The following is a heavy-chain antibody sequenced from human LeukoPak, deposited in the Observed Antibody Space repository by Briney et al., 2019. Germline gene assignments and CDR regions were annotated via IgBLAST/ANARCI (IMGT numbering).Heavy chain of an antibody. V-gene: IGHV3-30*02. D-gene: IGHD6-13*01. CDR3: ANGGGEYSSSWYGDYFDY. CDR2: IRYDGSNK. J-gene: IGHJ4*02. CDR1: GFTFSSYG. Sequence: PGGSLRLSCAASGFTFSSYGMRWVRQAPGKGLEWVASIRYDGSNKYYADSVKGRFTISRDNSKNTLYLQMNSLRAEDTAVYYCANGGGEYSSSWYGDYFDYWGQGTLVTVSS.